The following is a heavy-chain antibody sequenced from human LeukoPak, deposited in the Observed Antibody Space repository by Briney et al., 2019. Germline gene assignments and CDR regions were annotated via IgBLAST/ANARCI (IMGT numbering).Heavy chain of an antibody. D-gene: IGHD1-1*01. J-gene: IGHJ4*02. CDR3: AKDRDNWNDGDYFDY. Sequence: GGSLRLSCAASGFIFSSYDMSWVRQAPGKGPEWVSTIRSSGVTTYYADSVKGRFTISRDNSKNTLYLQMNSLRADDTAVYYCAKDRDNWNDGDYFDYWGQGTLVTVSS. V-gene: IGHV3-23*01. CDR1: GFIFSSYD. CDR2: IRSSGVTT.